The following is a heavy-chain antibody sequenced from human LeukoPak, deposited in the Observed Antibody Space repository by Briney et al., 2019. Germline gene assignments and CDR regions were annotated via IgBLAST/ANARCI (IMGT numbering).Heavy chain of an antibody. Sequence: PSETLSLTCTVSGGSISSYYWSWIRQPLGKGLEWIGYIYYSGSTNYNPSLKSRVTISVDTSKNQFSLKLSSVTAADTAVYYCARGGGYYDSSGYHSEYFQHWGQGTLVTVSS. CDR2: IYYSGST. J-gene: IGHJ1*01. D-gene: IGHD3-22*01. V-gene: IGHV4-59*01. CDR1: GGSISSYY. CDR3: ARGGGYYDSSGYHSEYFQH.